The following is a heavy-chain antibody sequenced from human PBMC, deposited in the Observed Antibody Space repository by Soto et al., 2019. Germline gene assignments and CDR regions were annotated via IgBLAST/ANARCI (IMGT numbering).Heavy chain of an antibody. CDR3: ARDHDEDFGYDLDYFDY. CDR2: IYHSGST. J-gene: IGHJ4*02. V-gene: IGHV4-30-2*01. Sequence: PSETLSLTCAVSGGSISSGGYSWSWIRQQPVKGLEWIGYIYHSGSTYYNPSLKSRVTISVDNAKNSLYLQMDSLRGEDTAFYFCARDHDEDFGYDLDYFDYWGQGTLVTVSS. CDR1: GGSISSGGYS. D-gene: IGHD5-12*01.